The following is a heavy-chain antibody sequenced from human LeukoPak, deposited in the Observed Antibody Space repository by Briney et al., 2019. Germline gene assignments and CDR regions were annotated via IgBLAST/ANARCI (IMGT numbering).Heavy chain of an antibody. CDR2: IHSSGSI. CDR3: ARGTCKDSLDV. D-gene: IGHD2/OR15-2a*01. V-gene: IGHV4-4*07. CDR1: GGSISIFY. Sequence: TSETLSLTCTVSGGSISIFYWRWIRQPTGKGLNWHGRIHSSGSINHNPSLKGRVTLSVDTFKNKLSLKLTSLAAADAAVDDCARGTCKDSLDVWGQGTTVTVSS. J-gene: IGHJ6*02.